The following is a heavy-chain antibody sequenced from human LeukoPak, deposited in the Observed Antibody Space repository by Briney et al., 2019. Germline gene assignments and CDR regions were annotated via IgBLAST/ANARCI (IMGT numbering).Heavy chain of an antibody. V-gene: IGHV3-21*01. D-gene: IGHD2-21*02. J-gene: IGHJ4*02. Sequence: PGGSLRLSCAASGFTVSSYSMNWVRQAPGKGLEWVSSISSSSSYIYYADSVKGRFTISRDNAKNSLYLQMNSLRAEDTAVYYCARVYYRGGDFYYFDYWGQGTLVTVSS. CDR1: GFTVSSYS. CDR2: ISSSSSYI. CDR3: ARVYYRGGDFYYFDY.